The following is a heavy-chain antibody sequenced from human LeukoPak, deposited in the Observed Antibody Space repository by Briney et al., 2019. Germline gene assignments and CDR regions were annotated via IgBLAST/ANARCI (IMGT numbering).Heavy chain of an antibody. CDR2: ISGSGGST. CDR3: AKVIHGYGPIAQYDV. Sequence: GGSLRPSCAASGFTFSSYAMSWVRQAPGKGLEWVSAISGSGGSTYYADSVKGRFTISRDNSKNTLYLQMNSLRAEDTAVYYCAKVIHGYGPIAQYDVWGKGTTVTVSS. J-gene: IGHJ6*04. D-gene: IGHD2-2*03. CDR1: GFTFSSYA. V-gene: IGHV3-23*01.